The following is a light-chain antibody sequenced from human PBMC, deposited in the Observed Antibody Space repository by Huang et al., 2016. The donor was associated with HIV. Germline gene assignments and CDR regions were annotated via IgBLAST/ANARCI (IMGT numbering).Light chain of an antibody. CDR2: DVA. Sequence: EIVLTQSPATLSLSPGENATLSCRASQSVGSVAWYQQKPGQAPRLLIYDVANRATGIPDRFSGSGPGTDFTLTISSLEPEDFAVYYCQQRSNWHPLSFGGGTKVEIK. V-gene: IGKV3D-11*02. CDR3: QQRSNWHPLS. CDR1: QSVGSV. J-gene: IGKJ4*01.